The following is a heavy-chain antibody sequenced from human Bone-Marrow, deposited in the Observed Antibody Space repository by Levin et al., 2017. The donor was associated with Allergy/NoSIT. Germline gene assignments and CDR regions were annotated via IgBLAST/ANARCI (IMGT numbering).Heavy chain of an antibody. J-gene: IGHJ4*02. D-gene: IGHD3-16*01. V-gene: IGHV3-21*04. CDR2: ISRTGSYI. Sequence: LSFSPSFFPFSLSFLNWVRQAPGKGLEWVASISRTGSYIYYADSVKCRFPISLSPALNSLSLQMNSLRADDTAVYYCARWGAQDENYFDYWGQGTLVTVSS. CDR1: FFPFSLSF. CDR3: ARWGAQDENYFDY.